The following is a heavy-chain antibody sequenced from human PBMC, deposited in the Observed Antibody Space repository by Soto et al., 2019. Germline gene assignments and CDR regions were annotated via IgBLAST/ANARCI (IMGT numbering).Heavy chain of an antibody. CDR3: ARGESFQLLAHY. V-gene: IGHV1-3*01. CDR1: GYTFTSYA. Sequence: QVQLVQSGAEVKKPGASVKVSCKASGYTFTSYAMHWVRQAPGQRLEWMGWINAGNGNTKYSQKFQGRVTITRDTSASTAYMGLSSLRSEDTAVYYCARGESFQLLAHYWGQGTLVTVSS. D-gene: IGHD3-3*01. J-gene: IGHJ4*02. CDR2: INAGNGNT.